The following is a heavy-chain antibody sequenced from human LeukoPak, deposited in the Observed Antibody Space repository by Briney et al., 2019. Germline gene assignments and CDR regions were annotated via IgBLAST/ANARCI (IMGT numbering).Heavy chain of an antibody. Sequence: GATVKLSCKASGYTFTDFYIHWVQEAPGRGLEWMGRFDPEDGEVFYADIFQGRIVISADTSINTAYLELSNLRSEDTALYYCATYPGTYYNSWGQGTLVTVSS. V-gene: IGHV1-69-2*01. J-gene: IGHJ4*02. CDR3: ATYPGTYYNS. CDR2: FDPEDGEV. CDR1: GYTFTDFY. D-gene: IGHD1-26*01.